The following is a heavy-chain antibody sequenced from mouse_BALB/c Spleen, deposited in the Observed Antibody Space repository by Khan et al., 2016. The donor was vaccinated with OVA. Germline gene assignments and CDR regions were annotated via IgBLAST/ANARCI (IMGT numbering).Heavy chain of an antibody. CDR1: GYTFTNYG. CDR2: INTYTGEP. V-gene: IGHV9-3-1*01. Sequence: QIQLVQSGPELKKPGETVKISCKASGYTFTNYGMNWVKQAPGKGLKWMGWINTYTGEPTYADDFKGRFAFSLATSSSTAYLQINNLNNADTATYCSARQKPYWYFDVWGAGTTVTVSS. J-gene: IGHJ1*01. CDR3: ARQKPYWYFDV.